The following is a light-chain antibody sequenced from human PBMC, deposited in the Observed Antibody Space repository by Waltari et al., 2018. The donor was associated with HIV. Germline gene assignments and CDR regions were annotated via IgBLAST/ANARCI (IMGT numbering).Light chain of an antibody. J-gene: IGLJ2*01. CDR3: GTWDSSLNTPV. CDR2: DKN. CDR1: TSNIETNY. Sequence: QPVLTQPPSVSAAPGRSVTITCSGSTSNIETNYVSWYQQIPGTAPKLLIYDKNKRPAGIPERFSGSKSATSATLGITGLQTGDEAEYFCGTWDSSLNTPVFGGGSRLTVL. V-gene: IGLV1-51*01.